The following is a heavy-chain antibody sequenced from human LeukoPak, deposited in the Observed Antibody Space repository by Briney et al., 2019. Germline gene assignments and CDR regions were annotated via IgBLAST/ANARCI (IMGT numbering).Heavy chain of an antibody. V-gene: IGHV3-66*01. Sequence: GGSLRLSCVVSGFNVSTNFMTWVRQAPGKGLEWVSVIYSGGDTYYADSVKGRFTISRDNSKNMIYLEMSSLKAEDTAVYYCAKERSLEIAVAGTVFDYWGQGTLVTVSS. CDR1: GFNVSTNF. D-gene: IGHD6-19*01. J-gene: IGHJ4*02. CDR2: IYSGGDT. CDR3: AKERSLEIAVAGTVFDY.